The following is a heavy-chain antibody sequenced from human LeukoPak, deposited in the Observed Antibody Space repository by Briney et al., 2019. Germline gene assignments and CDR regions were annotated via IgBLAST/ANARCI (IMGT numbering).Heavy chain of an antibody. D-gene: IGHD3-22*01. J-gene: IGHJ5*02. V-gene: IGHV3-48*04. Sequence: PGGSLRLSCAASGFTFSSYSMNWVRHAPGKGLEWVSYISSSSSTIYYADSVKGRFTISRDNAKNSLYLEMNSLRAEDTAIYYCARARQWLGVSNWFDPWGQGTLVTVSS. CDR3: ARARQWLGVSNWFDP. CDR2: ISSSSSTI. CDR1: GFTFSSYS.